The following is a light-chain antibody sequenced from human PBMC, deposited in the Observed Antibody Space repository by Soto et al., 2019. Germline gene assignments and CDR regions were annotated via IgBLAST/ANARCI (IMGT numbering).Light chain of an antibody. V-gene: IGLV2-14*01. J-gene: IGLJ1*01. CDR3: NSYTSSSTSYV. CDR1: SSDVGAYNY. CDR2: DVS. Sequence: QSVLTQPASVSGSPGQSSTISCTGTSSDVGAYNYVSWYQQHPGKAPKLMIYDVSNRPSGVSNRFSGSKSGNTASLTISGLQAEDEADYYCNSYTSSSTSYVFGTGTRSPS.